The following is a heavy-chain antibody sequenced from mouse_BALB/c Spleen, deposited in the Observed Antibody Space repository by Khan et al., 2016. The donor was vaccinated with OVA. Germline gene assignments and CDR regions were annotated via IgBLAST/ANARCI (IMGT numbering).Heavy chain of an antibody. J-gene: IGHJ3*01. Sequence: QVQLKESGAELARPGASVKMSCKASGYTFTSYTMHWVKQRPGQGLEWIGYISPSSGYTNYNQKFKDEATLTADKSSSTAYLQLRSLTSEDSVVFYCASGGTNDRSDGWFAYWGQGTLVTVSA. D-gene: IGHD4-1*01. CDR3: ASGGTNDRSDGWFAY. V-gene: IGHV1-4*01. CDR1: GYTFTSYT. CDR2: ISPSSGYT.